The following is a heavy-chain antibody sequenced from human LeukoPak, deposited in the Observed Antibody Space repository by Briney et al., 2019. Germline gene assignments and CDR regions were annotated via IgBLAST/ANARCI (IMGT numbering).Heavy chain of an antibody. CDR2: KRGSAGST. CDR1: GFTLSFYV. Sequence: GGSLRLSCAASGFTLSFYVMSWVRQAPGQGLEWVSAKRGSAGSTIYAESVKGRFIISRDNFKNTLYLQMNSLRGDDTAVYYCARLLKGANSYDCPFHYWGQGTVVTVSS. D-gene: IGHD3-16*01. J-gene: IGHJ4*02. CDR3: ARLLKGANSYDCPFHY. V-gene: IGHV3-23*01.